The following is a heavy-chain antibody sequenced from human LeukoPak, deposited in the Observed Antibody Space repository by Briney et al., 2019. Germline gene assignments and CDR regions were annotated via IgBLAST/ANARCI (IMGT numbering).Heavy chain of an antibody. CDR1: GFTFSSYW. Sequence: GGSLRLSCAASGFTFSSYWMHWVRQAPGKGLVWVSRINSDGSSTSYADSVKGRFTISRDNAKNTLYLQMNSLRAEDTAVYYCARQEQWLAFDYWGQGTLVTVSS. J-gene: IGHJ4*02. D-gene: IGHD6-19*01. CDR2: INSDGSST. V-gene: IGHV3-74*01. CDR3: ARQEQWLAFDY.